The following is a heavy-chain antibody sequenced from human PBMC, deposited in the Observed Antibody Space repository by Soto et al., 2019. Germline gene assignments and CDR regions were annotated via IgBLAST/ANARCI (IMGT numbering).Heavy chain of an antibody. CDR3: ARGFGQQVMGWFDP. CDR1: GFTFSSYW. D-gene: IGHD2-21*01. V-gene: IGHV3-74*01. Sequence: PGGSLRLSCAASGFTFSSYWMHWVRQAPGKGLVWVSRINGEGGTTTYADSVKARFTISRDNTKNTLYLQMNGLRADDTAVYYCARGFGQQVMGWFDPWGQGTLVTVSS. CDR2: INGEGGTT. J-gene: IGHJ5*02.